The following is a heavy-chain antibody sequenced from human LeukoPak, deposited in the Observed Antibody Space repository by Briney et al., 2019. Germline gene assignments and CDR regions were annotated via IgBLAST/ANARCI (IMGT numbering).Heavy chain of an antibody. D-gene: IGHD1-26*01. Sequence: PGGSLRLSCAASGFTVSSSFMTWVRQAPGKGLEWVSAISGSGGSTYYADSVKGRFTISRDNAKNSLYLQMNSLRAEDTAVYYCARGRIVGATGTVGPFDYWGQGTLVTVSS. V-gene: IGHV3-21*01. CDR3: ARGRIVGATGTVGPFDY. J-gene: IGHJ4*02. CDR2: ISGSGGST. CDR1: GFTVSSSF.